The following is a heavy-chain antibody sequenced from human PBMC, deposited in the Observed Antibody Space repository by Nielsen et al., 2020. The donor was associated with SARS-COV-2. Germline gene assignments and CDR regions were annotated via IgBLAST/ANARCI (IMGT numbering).Heavy chain of an antibody. V-gene: IGHV4-39*01. CDR3: ASRNTAMVTSSFDY. Sequence: GSLRLSCTVSGGPISSSSYYWGWIRQPPGKGLEWIGSIYYSGSTYYNPSLKSRVTISVDTSKNQFSLKLSSVTAADTAVYYCASRNTAMVTSSFDYWGQGTLVTVSS. J-gene: IGHJ4*02. D-gene: IGHD5-18*01. CDR2: IYYSGST. CDR1: GGPISSSSYY.